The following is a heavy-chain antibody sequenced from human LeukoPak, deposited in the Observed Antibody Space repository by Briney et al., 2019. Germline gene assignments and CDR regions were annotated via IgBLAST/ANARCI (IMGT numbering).Heavy chain of an antibody. Sequence: PGGTLRLSCAGSGFTLRDDWMSWVCQAPGQGLERVADIKKDGSEKDYVDAPKGGLPIYRENAKNTLYLQMHRLRPEDTPLYYWSRLLELMRNCDWWGRETLVTVA. CDR1: GFTLRDDW. J-gene: IGHJ4*02. CDR2: IKKDGSEK. CDR3: SRLLELMRNCDW. V-gene: IGHV3-7*01. D-gene: IGHD2-21*01.